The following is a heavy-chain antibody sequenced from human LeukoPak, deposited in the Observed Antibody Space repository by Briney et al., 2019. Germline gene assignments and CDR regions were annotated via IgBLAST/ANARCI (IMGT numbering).Heavy chain of an antibody. CDR2: IYPGDSDT. V-gene: IGHV5-51*01. CDR3: ARGSTSRFIELEY. D-gene: IGHD2-2*01. J-gene: IGHJ4*02. Sequence: GESLKISCKGSGYSFTSYWIGWVRQMPGKGLEWMGIIYPGDSDTRYSPSFQGQVTISADKSISTAYLQWSSPKASDTAMYYCARGSTSRFIELEYWGQGTLVTVSS. CDR1: GYSFTSYW.